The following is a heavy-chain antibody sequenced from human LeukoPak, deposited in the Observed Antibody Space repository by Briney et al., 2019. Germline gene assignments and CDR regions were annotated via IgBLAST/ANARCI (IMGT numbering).Heavy chain of an antibody. J-gene: IGHJ4*02. V-gene: IGHV3-7*03. CDR3: ARVGIAMAGSMSLMD. Sequence: PGGSLRLSCVASGFTLSTFWMTWVRQAPGKGLEWVANIKQDGSEKNYVDSVKGRFTISRDNAKNSLYMQMNSLRVGDTAVYYCARVGIAMAGSMSLMDWGQGTLVTVSS. CDR1: GFTLSTFW. D-gene: IGHD6-19*01. CDR2: IKQDGSEK.